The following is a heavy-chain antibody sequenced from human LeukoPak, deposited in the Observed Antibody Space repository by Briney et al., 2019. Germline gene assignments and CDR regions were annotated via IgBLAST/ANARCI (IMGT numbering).Heavy chain of an antibody. Sequence: SETLSLTCTVSGGSISNYYGSWIRQPPGKGLEWIGYVLTSGSTNYNPSLKSRLSVSVDTSKNQFSLRLSAVTAADTAMYYCARGRGGRTGSYLVDNWGQGTLVTVSS. CDR2: VLTSGST. CDR3: ARGRGGRTGSYLVDN. CDR1: GGSISNYY. D-gene: IGHD3-10*01. V-gene: IGHV4-4*09. J-gene: IGHJ4*02.